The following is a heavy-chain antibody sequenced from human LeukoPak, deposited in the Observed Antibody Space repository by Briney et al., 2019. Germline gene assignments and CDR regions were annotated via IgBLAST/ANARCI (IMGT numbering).Heavy chain of an antibody. J-gene: IGHJ4*02. CDR3: ARVQLSNNYSDY. Sequence: PSETLSLTCTVSGDSISRYYWSWIRQPPGKGLEWIGYIYYSVSTSYNPSLKSRVTISADTSKNQFSLRLSSVTAADTAVYYCARVQLSNNYSDYWGQGTLVTVSS. CDR2: IYYSVST. CDR1: GDSISRYY. D-gene: IGHD3-16*02. V-gene: IGHV4-59*01.